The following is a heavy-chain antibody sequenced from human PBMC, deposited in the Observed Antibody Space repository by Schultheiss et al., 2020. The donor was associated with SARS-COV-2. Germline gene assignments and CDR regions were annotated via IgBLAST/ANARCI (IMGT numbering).Heavy chain of an antibody. D-gene: IGHD4-23*01. CDR2: ISGSGGST. CDR1: GFTFSSYW. CDR3: ARDRIDYGGNLPPGY. Sequence: GGSLRLSCAASGFTFSSYWMHWVRQAPGKGLEWVSAISGSGGSTYYADSVKGRFTISRDNSKNTLYLQMNSLRAENTAVYYCARDRIDYGGNLPPGYWGQGTLVTVAS. J-gene: IGHJ4*02. V-gene: IGHV3-23*01.